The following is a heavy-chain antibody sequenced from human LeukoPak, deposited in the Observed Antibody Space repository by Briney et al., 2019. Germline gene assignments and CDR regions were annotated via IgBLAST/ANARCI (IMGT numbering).Heavy chain of an antibody. J-gene: IGHJ6*03. CDR2: ISSSGSTI. Sequence: LAGGSLRLSRAASGFTFSSYEMNWVRQAPGKGLEWVSYISSSGSTIYYADSVKGRFTISRDNAKNSLYLQMNSLRAEDTAVYYCARALKGLRRRIGGTTTFEYYYYMDVWGKGTTVTISS. V-gene: IGHV3-48*03. CDR3: ARALKGLRRRIGGTTTFEYYYYMDV. D-gene: IGHD1-26*01. CDR1: GFTFSSYE.